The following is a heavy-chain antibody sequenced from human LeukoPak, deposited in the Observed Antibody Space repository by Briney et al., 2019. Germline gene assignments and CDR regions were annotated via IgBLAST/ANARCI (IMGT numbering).Heavy chain of an antibody. CDR3: AKDHAGDDSSGYYFDY. J-gene: IGHJ4*02. Sequence: GGSLRLSCAASGFTFSSYGMLWVRQAPGKGLEWVAVIWYDGSNKYYADSVKGRFTISRDNSKNTLYLQMNSLRAEDTAVYYCAKDHAGDDSSGYYFDYWGQGTLVTVSS. CDR2: IWYDGSNK. V-gene: IGHV3-33*06. CDR1: GFTFSSYG. D-gene: IGHD3-22*01.